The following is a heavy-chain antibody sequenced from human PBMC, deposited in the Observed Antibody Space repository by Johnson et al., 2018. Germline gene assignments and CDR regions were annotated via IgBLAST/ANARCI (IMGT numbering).Heavy chain of an antibody. V-gene: IGHV3-9*01. Sequence: EVQLVESGGGLVQPGRSLRLSCAASGFTFDDYAMHWVRQAPGKGLEWVSGISWNSGSIGYADSVKGRFTISRDNAQNSLYLQMNSLRAEDTALYSCAKDLYGDYGMDVWGQGTTVTVSS. CDR2: ISWNSGSI. CDR3: AKDLYGDYGMDV. J-gene: IGHJ6*02. CDR1: GFTFDDYA. D-gene: IGHD4-17*01.